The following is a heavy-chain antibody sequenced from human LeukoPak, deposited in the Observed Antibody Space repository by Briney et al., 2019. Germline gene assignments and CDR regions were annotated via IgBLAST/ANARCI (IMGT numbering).Heavy chain of an antibody. CDR3: ARERSMVRGVSWFDP. CDR1: GGSISSYY. Sequence: TSETLSLTCTVSGGSISSYYWSWIRQPPGKGLEWIGYIYYSGSTNYNPSLKSRVTISVDTSKNQFSLKLSSVTAADTAVYYCARERSMVRGVSWFDPWRQGTLVTVSS. D-gene: IGHD3-10*01. J-gene: IGHJ5*02. CDR2: IYYSGST. V-gene: IGHV4-59*01.